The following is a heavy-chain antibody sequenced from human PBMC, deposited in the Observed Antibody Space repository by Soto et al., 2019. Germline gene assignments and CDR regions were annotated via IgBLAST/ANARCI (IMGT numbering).Heavy chain of an antibody. CDR1: GFTFSSYS. CDR2: ISSSSSYI. D-gene: IGHD3-10*01. CDR3: ARDPRTYGSGSYYDY. V-gene: IGHV3-21*01. J-gene: IGHJ4*02. Sequence: GGSLRLSCAASGFTFSSYSMNWVRQAPGKGLEWVSSISSSSSYIYYADSVKGRFTISRDNAKNSLYLQMNSLRAEDTAVYYCARDPRTYGSGSYYDYWGQGTLVTFSS.